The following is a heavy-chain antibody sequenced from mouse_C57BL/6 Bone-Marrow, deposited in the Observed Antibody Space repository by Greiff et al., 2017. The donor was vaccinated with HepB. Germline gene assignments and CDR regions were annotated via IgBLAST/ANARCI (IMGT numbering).Heavy chain of an antibody. V-gene: IGHV1-54*01. Sequence: QVQLQQSGAELVRPGTSVKVSCKASGYAFTNYLIEWVKQRPGQGLEWIGVINPGSGGTNYNEKFKGKATLTADKSSSTAYMQLSSLTSEDSAVYFCARRVLITTVVAPFGYWGQGTTLTVSS. CDR1: GYAFTNYL. CDR2: INPGSGGT. D-gene: IGHD1-1*01. CDR3: ARRVLITTVVAPFGY. J-gene: IGHJ2*01.